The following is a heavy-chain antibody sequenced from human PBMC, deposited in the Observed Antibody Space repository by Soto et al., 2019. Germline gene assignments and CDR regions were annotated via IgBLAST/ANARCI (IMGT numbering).Heavy chain of an antibody. V-gene: IGHV4-31*03. J-gene: IGHJ4*02. CDR2: ISHSGRT. Sequence: QVQLQESGPGLVKPSQTLSLTCTVSGGSISSGTYYWTWVRQRPGEGLEWIGFISHSGRTYYNQSLKSRAAISVDTSENQFSLRLSSVTAADTAVYFCARDSDYCTGGSCYGNFDFWGQGTLVTVSS. CDR1: GGSISSGTYY. CDR3: ARDSDYCTGGSCYGNFDF. D-gene: IGHD2-15*01.